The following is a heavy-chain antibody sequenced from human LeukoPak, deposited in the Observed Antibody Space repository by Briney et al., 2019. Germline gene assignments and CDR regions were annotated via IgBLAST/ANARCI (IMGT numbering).Heavy chain of an antibody. J-gene: IGHJ6*03. CDR2: IRYDGSKK. Sequence: GGSLRLSCAASGFTFSSHGMHWVRQAPGKGLEWVAFIRYDGSKKYNADSVKGRFTISRDNSKNTLYLQMNSLRAEDTAVYYCAKDKAMTTAAMDVWGKGTTVTVSS. D-gene: IGHD4-17*01. CDR3: AKDKAMTTAAMDV. V-gene: IGHV3-30*02. CDR1: GFTFSSHG.